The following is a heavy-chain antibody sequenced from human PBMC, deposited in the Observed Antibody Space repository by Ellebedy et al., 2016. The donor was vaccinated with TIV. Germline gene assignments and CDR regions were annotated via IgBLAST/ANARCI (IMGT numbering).Heavy chain of an antibody. V-gene: IGHV4-39*01. J-gene: IGHJ2*01. Sequence: SETLSLTCTVSGGSISGSSHYWGWIRQPPGKGLEWIGNIFDTGNAYYNPSPKRRTTISIDTSNNPFSLRLSSATATDTAVYYCARSLLIFTFDNCYFDLWGRGTLVTVSS. D-gene: IGHD3/OR15-3a*01. CDR1: GGSISGSSHY. CDR2: IFDTGNA. CDR3: ARSLLIFTFDNCYFDL.